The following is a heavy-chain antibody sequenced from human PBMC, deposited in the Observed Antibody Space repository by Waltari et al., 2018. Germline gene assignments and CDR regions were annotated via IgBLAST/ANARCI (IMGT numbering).Heavy chain of an antibody. CDR1: GASINSNYW. Sequence: QVQLQESGPGLVKPSGTLSLTCAVSGASINSNYWWSWVRQSPGKGLELIGQVHHSGRTYSTPSLKSRVTISIDWSKNQFSLNLSSVNDADTAVYYCAADRGNGLYFDYWGQGTLVTVSS. CDR2: VHHSGRT. CDR3: AADRGNGLYFDY. V-gene: IGHV4-4*02. D-gene: IGHD2-15*01. J-gene: IGHJ4*02.